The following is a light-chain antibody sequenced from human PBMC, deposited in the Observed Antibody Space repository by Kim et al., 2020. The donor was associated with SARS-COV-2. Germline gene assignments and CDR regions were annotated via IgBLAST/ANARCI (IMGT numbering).Light chain of an antibody. CDR3: QQHNSYPGT. CDR1: KSMSSW. J-gene: IGKJ1*01. V-gene: IGKV1-5*03. Sequence: AAVVYRVRITCGASKSMSSWLALYQQKPGKAPKVLIYKASTLESGVPSRFSGSGSGTEFTLTINSLQPDDLATYYCQQHNSYPGTFGQGTKVDIK. CDR2: KAS.